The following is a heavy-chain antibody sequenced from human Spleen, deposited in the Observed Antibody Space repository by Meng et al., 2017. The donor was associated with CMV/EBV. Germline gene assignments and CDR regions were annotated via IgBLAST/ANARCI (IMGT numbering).Heavy chain of an antibody. CDR2: IKQDGSEK. CDR3: ARVEEDYYDSSGYYPYYYYGMDV. Sequence: GESLKISCAASGFTFSNYWMSWVRQAPGKGLEWVANIKQDGSEKYYVDSVKGRFTISRDNAKNPLYLQMNSLRAEDTAVYYCARVEEDYYDSSGYYPYYYYGMDVWGQGTTVTVSS. V-gene: IGHV3-7*01. D-gene: IGHD3-22*01. CDR1: GFTFSNYW. J-gene: IGHJ6*02.